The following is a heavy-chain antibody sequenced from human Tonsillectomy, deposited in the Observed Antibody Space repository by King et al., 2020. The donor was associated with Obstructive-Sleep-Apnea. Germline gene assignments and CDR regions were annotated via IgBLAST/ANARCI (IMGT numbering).Heavy chain of an antibody. CDR3: AGSRLVSAARARLVDYYGLDV. CDR2: IKEDGSEK. D-gene: IGHD2-15*01. V-gene: IGHV3-7*03. Sequence: VQLVESGGGLVQPGGSLRISCAASEFTFSNYWMSWVRQAPGKGLEWVANIKEDGSEKYYVDSVKGRFTISRDNAKNSLYLQMNGLRAEDTAVYYCAGSRLVSAARARLVDYYGLDVWGQGTTVTVSS. J-gene: IGHJ6*02. CDR1: EFTFSNYW.